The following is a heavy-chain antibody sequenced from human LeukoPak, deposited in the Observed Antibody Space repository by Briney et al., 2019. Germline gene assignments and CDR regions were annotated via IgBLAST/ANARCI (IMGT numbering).Heavy chain of an antibody. D-gene: IGHD3-10*01. CDR3: TTTYYGSGSSSDF. V-gene: IGHV3-15*01. J-gene: IGHJ4*02. CDR1: GFTFSNAW. CDR2: IKSKTSGGTT. Sequence: GGSLRLSCAASGFTFSNAWMNWVRQAPGKGLEWVGRIKSKTSGGTTDYAAPVKGRFTISRDDSENTLYLQMNSLKTEDTAVYYCTTTYYGSGSSSDFWGQGTLVTVSS.